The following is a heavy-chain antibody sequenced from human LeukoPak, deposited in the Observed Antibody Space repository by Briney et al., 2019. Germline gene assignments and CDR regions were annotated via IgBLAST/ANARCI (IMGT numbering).Heavy chain of an antibody. CDR2: IYPGDSDT. D-gene: IGHD3-22*01. Sequence: GESLKISCKGSGDSFIGYWIAWVRQMPGKGLEWMGIIYPGDSDTRYSPSFQGQVTISADKSISTAYLQWSSLKASDTAMYYCARFYYDSSGYSFGAFDIWGQGTMVTVSS. CDR3: ARFYYDSSGYSFGAFDI. V-gene: IGHV5-51*01. J-gene: IGHJ3*02. CDR1: GDSFIGYW.